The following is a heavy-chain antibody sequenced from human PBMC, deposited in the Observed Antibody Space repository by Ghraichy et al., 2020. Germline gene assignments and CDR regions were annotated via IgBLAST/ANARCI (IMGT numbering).Heavy chain of an antibody. CDR2: INGRSSHI. V-gene: IGHV3-21*01. J-gene: IGHJ6*02. CDR1: GFTFNSYT. D-gene: IGHD1-1*01. CDR3: ARDHWNDLYYHYYGMGV. Sequence: GSLNISCVGSGFTFNSYTMNWVRQAPGKGLELVSSINGRSSHIYYADSVKGRFTISRDNAKNSLYLQMNGLRAEDTAVYYCARDHWNDLYYHYYGMGVWGQGTTVTVSS.